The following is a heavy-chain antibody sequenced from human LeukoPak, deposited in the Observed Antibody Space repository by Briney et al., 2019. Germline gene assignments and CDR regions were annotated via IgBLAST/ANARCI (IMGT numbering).Heavy chain of an antibody. J-gene: IGHJ4*02. V-gene: IGHV5-51*01. D-gene: IGHD5-12*01. CDR1: GYSFTSYW. CDR2: IYPDDSDT. Sequence: GESLKISCKGSGYSFTSYWIGWVRQMPGKGLEWMGIIYPDDSDTRYSPSFQGQVTISADKSISTAYLQWSSLKASDTAMYYCARRYSGYDSGGYYFDYWGQGTLVTVSS. CDR3: ARRYSGYDSGGYYFDY.